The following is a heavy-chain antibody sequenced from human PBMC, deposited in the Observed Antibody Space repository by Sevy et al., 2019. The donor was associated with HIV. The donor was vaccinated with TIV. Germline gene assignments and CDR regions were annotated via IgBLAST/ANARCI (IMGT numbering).Heavy chain of an antibody. J-gene: IGHJ4*02. V-gene: IGHV3-7*03. D-gene: IGHD3-10*01. Sequence: GGYLRLSCAATGFTFTGYWMSWVRQAPGKGLEWVANIKLDGSDKYYVDSVKDRFTISRDNSKNSLYLQMNSLRAEDTAVYYCVRGGASFDYWGQGTLVTVSS. CDR2: IKLDGSDK. CDR3: VRGGASFDY. CDR1: GFTFTGYW.